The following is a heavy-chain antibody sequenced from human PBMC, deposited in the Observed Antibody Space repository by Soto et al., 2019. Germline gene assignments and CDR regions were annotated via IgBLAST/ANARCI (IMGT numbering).Heavy chain of an antibody. J-gene: IGHJ4*02. CDR3: AKGNYDSSGYYYHFDY. CDR1: GFTFSSYA. D-gene: IGHD3-22*01. CDR2: ISGSGGST. V-gene: IGHV3-23*01. Sequence: PGGSLRLSCAASGFTFSSYAMSWVRQAPGKGLEWVSAISGSGGSTYYADSVKGRFTISRDNSKNTLYLQMNSLRAEDTAVSYCAKGNYDSSGYYYHFDYWGQGTLVTVSS.